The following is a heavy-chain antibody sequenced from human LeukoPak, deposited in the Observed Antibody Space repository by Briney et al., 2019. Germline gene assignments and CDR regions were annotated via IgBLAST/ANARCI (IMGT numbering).Heavy chain of an antibody. CDR2: ISYDGSNK. V-gene: IGHV3-30*18. CDR3: ANRHYYDSSGYYDAFDI. Sequence: PGRSLRLSCAASGFTFSSYGMHWVRQAPGKGLEWVAVISYDGSNKYYADSVKGRFTISRDNSKSTLYLQMNSLRAEDTAVYYCANRHYYDSSGYYDAFDIWGQGTMVTVSS. J-gene: IGHJ3*02. D-gene: IGHD3-22*01. CDR1: GFTFSSYG.